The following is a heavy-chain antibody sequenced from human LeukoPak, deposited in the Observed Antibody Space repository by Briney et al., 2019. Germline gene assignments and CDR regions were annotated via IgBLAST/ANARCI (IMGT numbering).Heavy chain of an antibody. CDR1: GFTFNSYA. Sequence: GGSLRLSCAASGFTFNSYAMTWVRQAPGKGLEWVSAISGSGGSTYYADSVKGRSTISRDNSKNTLYLLMNSLRADDTAVYYCAKFGLAGSGRYHDAFDMWGQGTMVTVSS. J-gene: IGHJ3*02. D-gene: IGHD3-10*01. CDR2: ISGSGGST. V-gene: IGHV3-23*01. CDR3: AKFGLAGSGRYHDAFDM.